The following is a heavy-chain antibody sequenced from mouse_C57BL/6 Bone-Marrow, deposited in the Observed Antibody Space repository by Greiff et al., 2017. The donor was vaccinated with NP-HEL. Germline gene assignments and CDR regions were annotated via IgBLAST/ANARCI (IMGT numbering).Heavy chain of an antibody. V-gene: IGHV1-81*01. CDR3: ATPWCAY. CDR2: INPRSGNT. CDR1: GYIFTSYG. J-gene: IGHJ3*01. Sequence: VQLQQSGAELARPGASVKLSCKASGYIFTSYGISWVKQRTGQSLEWIGKINPRSGNTYYTEKFKGKATLTADKSSSTAYMELRSMTSEDSAVDFGATPWCAYWGQGTLVTVS.